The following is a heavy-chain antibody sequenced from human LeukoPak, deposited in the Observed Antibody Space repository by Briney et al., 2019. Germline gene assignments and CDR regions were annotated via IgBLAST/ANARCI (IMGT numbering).Heavy chain of an antibody. J-gene: IGHJ4*02. CDR1: RFTFSTYA. CDR2: ISGSGGST. CDR3: ARKSASGNYPLDY. Sequence: PGGSLRLSCAASRFTFSTYAMSWVRQAPGKGLEWVSTISGSGGSTYYADSVKGRFTISRDNAKNTVFLQMSSLRAEDTALYYCARKSASGNYPLDYWGQGTLVTVSS. V-gene: IGHV3-23*01. D-gene: IGHD3-10*01.